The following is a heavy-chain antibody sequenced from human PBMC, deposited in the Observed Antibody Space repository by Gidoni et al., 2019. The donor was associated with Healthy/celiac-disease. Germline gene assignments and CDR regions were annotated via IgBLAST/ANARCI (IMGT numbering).Heavy chain of an antibody. D-gene: IGHD5-12*01. V-gene: IGHV3-30-3*01. J-gene: IGHJ6*02. CDR2: ISYDGSNK. CDR1: GFTFSSYA. Sequence: QVQLVESGGGVVQPGRSLRLSCAASGFTFSSYAMHWFRQAPGKGLEWVAVISYDGSNKYYADSVKGRFTISRDNSKNTLYLQMNSLRAEDTAVYYCARDIVATRFLAPTKNYYYYGMDVWGQGTTVTVSS. CDR3: ARDIVATRFLAPTKNYYYYGMDV.